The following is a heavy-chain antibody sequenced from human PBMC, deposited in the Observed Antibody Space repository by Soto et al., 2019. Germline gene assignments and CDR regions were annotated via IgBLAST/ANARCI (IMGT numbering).Heavy chain of an antibody. D-gene: IGHD5-18*01. CDR2: INADYGNT. CDR1: GYTFYSHS. CDR3: ARCIQGDYYYGMDV. V-gene: IGHV1-18*01. J-gene: IGHJ6*02. Sequence: QAQLVQSGAEVRKPGASVKVSCKASGYTFYSHSISWVRQAPGQGLEWMGRINADYGNTQYAQKFRGRFTMTTDTSTTTVYMELTNLRSDDTAVYYFARCIQGDYYYGMDVWGQGTTVTVSS.